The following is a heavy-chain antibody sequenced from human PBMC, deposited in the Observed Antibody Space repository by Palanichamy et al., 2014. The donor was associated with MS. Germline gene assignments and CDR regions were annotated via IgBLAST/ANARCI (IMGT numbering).Heavy chain of an antibody. D-gene: IGHD6-19*01. Sequence: VQLVQSGAEVKKPGSSVKVSCKASGGTFSSYAISWVRQAPGQGLEWMGGIIPIFGTANYAQKFQGRVTITADESTSTAYMELSSLRSEDTAVYYCARVYSSGCLTTAFCPGNWFDPWGQGTLVTVSS. CDR3: ARVYSSGCLTTAFCPGNWFDP. CDR1: GGTFSSYA. CDR2: IIPIFGTA. V-gene: IGHV1-69*01. J-gene: IGHJ5*02.